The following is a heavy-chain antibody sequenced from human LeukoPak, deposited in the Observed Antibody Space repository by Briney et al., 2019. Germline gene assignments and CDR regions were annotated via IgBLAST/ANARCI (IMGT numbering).Heavy chain of an antibody. CDR3: ARGDGLWSGYYSE. V-gene: IGHV4-34*01. Sequence: PSETLSLTCAVYAGSFSGHYWSLIRQPPGKGLEWIGDITHSGYTNCNPSLKSRVTISVDTSRNHFSLKLTSVTAADTAVYYCARGDGLWSGYYSEWGQGTLVTVSS. CDR1: AGSFSGHY. J-gene: IGHJ4*02. CDR2: ITHSGYT. D-gene: IGHD3-3*01.